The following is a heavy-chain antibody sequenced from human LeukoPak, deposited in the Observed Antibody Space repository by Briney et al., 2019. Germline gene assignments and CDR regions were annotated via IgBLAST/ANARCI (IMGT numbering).Heavy chain of an antibody. V-gene: IGHV3-48*01. CDR3: ARSLSGYDPLSAF. CDR1: GFTFTSYS. Sequence: GGSLRLSCEVSGFTFTSYSMTWVRPVPGKGLEWIAYITATSNTFYYADSVKGRFTISRDNARNSLFLQMHSLTVEDTAVYYCARSLSGYDPLSAFWGHGTLVTVS. CDR2: ITATSNTF. D-gene: IGHD5-12*01. J-gene: IGHJ4*01.